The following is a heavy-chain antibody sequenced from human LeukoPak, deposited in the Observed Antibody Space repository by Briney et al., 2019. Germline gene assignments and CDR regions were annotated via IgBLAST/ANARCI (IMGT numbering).Heavy chain of an antibody. CDR3: ARGGLRLGELSSLSGFDY. D-gene: IGHD3-16*02. CDR2: IGTAGDT. V-gene: IGHV3-13*01. CDR1: GFTFSSYD. Sequence: PGGSLRLSCAASGFTFSSYDMHWVRQATGEGLEWVSAIGTAGDTYYPGSVKGRFTISRENAKNSLYLQMNSLRAGDTAVYYCARGGLRLGELSSLSGFDYWGQGTLVTVSS. J-gene: IGHJ4*02.